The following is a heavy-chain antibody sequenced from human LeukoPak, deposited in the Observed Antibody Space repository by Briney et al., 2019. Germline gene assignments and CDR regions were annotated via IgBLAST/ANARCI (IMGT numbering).Heavy chain of an antibody. CDR2: ISSSSSTI. Sequence: GGSLRLSCAASGFTFSSYSMNWVRQAPGKGLEWVSYISSSSSTIYYADSVKGRFTISRDNAKNSLYLQMNSLRAEDTAVYYCASGSPSTDWGQGTLVTVSS. CDR3: ASGSPSTD. J-gene: IGHJ4*02. CDR1: GFTFSSYS. D-gene: IGHD1-26*01. V-gene: IGHV3-48*04.